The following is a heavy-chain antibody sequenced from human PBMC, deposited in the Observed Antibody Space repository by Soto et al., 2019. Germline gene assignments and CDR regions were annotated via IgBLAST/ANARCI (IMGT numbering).Heavy chain of an antibody. V-gene: IGHV4-39*07. CDR3: ARGFRGSGYYYYFDY. Sequence: PSETLSLTCTVSGGSISGSPYHWGWIRQPPGKGLEWIGSIGDDGRVYYNPSLTGRATLFVDTSKNQFSLKLSSVTAADTAVYYCARGFRGSGYYYYFDYWGQGTLVTVSA. D-gene: IGHD3-22*01. J-gene: IGHJ4*02. CDR2: IGDDGRV. CDR1: GGSISGSPYH.